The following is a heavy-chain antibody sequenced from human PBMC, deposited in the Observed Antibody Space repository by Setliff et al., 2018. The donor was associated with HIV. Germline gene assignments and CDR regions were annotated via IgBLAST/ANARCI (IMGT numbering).Heavy chain of an antibody. CDR1: GGSIGSGGYY. V-gene: IGHV4-31*03. J-gene: IGHJ5*02. CDR3: ASSTYYFDSSGYKYNWFDP. D-gene: IGHD3-22*01. CDR2: IYYSGST. Sequence: PSETLSLTCTVSGGSIGSGGYYWSWIRQHHGKGREWIGYIYYSGSTNYNPSFKRRLSIAVDTSKNQFSLRLSTVTAADTAVYDCASSTYYFDSSGYKYNWFDPWGQGTRVTV.